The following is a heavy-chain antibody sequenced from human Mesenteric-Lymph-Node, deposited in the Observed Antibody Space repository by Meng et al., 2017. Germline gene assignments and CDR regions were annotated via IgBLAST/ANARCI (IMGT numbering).Heavy chain of an antibody. Sequence: QLQAPVSGLVRPSQTLSLTCAVSGDSITSGDYSWTWIRQPPGKGLEWIGYIYHGVNIYYTPSLRSRVTISVDKSRNQFSLKLTSVSAADTAVYYCVRDTRRGGGWFDPWGQGTLVTVSS. CDR3: VRDTRRGGGWFDP. J-gene: IGHJ5*02. V-gene: IGHV4-30-2*01. D-gene: IGHD3-10*01. CDR1: GDSITSGDYS. CDR2: IYHGVNI.